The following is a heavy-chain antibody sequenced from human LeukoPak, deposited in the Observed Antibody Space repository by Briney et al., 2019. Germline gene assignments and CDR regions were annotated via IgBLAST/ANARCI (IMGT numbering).Heavy chain of an antibody. CDR1: GGSISSDTW. CDR3: ATARYYDISGYYFW. J-gene: IGHJ4*02. V-gene: IGHV4-4*02. D-gene: IGHD3-22*01. Sequence: SGTLPLTCAVSGGSISSDTWWSWVRQPPGKGLEWIGEIFHSGNTNYNPSLKSRVTISVDKSKNQFSLKLNSVTAADTAVYYCATARYYDISGYYFWWGQGTLVTVSS. CDR2: IFHSGNT.